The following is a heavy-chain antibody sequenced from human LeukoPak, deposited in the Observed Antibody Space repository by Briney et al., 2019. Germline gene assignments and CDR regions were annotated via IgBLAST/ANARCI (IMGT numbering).Heavy chain of an antibody. CDR1: GFTFSSSS. CDR3: ASVWGSYRTSGN. J-gene: IGHJ4*02. D-gene: IGHD3-16*02. Sequence: NPGGSLRLSCAASGFTFSSSSMNWVRQAPGKGLEWVSSISTSSSYIYYADSVKGRFTISRDNAKNSLFLQMNSLRAEDTAVYYCASVWGSYRTSGNWGQGTLVTVSS. V-gene: IGHV3-21*01. CDR2: ISTSSSYI.